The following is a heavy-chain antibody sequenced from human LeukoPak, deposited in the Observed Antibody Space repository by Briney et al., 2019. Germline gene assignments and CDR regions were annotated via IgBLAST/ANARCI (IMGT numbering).Heavy chain of an antibody. J-gene: IGHJ6*03. V-gene: IGHV1-2*02. CDR1: GYTFTGYY. CDR3: AGSIMGGSSSESSYYYYYMDV. Sequence: ASVKVSCKASGYTFTGYYMHWVRQAPGQGLEWMGWINPNSGGTNYAQKFQGRVTMTRDTSISTAYMELSSLRSEDTAVYYCAGSIMGGSSSESSYYYYYMDVWGKGTTVTVSS. CDR2: INPNSGGT. D-gene: IGHD6-6*01.